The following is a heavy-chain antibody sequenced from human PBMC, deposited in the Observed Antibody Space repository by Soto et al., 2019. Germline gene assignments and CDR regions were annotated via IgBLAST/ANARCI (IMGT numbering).Heavy chain of an antibody. D-gene: IGHD3-10*01. CDR3: ARVPRGREPILYFDP. V-gene: IGHV4-4*02. Sequence: SETLSLTCFVSGDSINNTYWWSWVRQAPGKGRGWMGEIYHTGGRSYMPSLRGRITLSVDTSKNKLSLVLSAVPAADTAVYYCARVPRGREPILYFDPWGQGTLVTVSS. J-gene: IGHJ5*02. CDR2: IYHTGGR. CDR1: GDSINNTYW.